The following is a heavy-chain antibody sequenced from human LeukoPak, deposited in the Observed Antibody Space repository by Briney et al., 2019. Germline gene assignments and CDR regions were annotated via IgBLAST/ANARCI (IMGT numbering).Heavy chain of an antibody. J-gene: IGHJ5*02. D-gene: IGHD5-12*01. CDR3: ARGGSGYDFGRFDT. CDR2: IYYSGST. Sequence: PSETLSLTCTVSGGSISSGDYYWSWIRQPPGKGLEWIGYIYYSGSTYYNPSLKSRVTISVDTSKNQFSLKLSSVTAADTAVYYCARGGSGYDFGRFDTWGQGTLVTVSS. V-gene: IGHV4-30-4*01. CDR1: GGSISSGDYY.